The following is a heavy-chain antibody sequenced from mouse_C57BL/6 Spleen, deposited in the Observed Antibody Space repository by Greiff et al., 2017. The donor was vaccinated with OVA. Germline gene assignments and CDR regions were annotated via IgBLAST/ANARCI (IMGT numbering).Heavy chain of an antibody. CDR1: GFTFSDYG. V-gene: IGHV5-17*01. CDR2: ISSGSSTI. Sequence: EVHLVESGGGLVKPGGSLKLSCAASGFTFSDYGMHWVRQAPEKGLEWVAYISSGSSTIYYADTVKGRFTISRDNAKNPLFLQMTSLRSEDTAMYYCASYPWFAYWGQGTLVTVSA. CDR3: ASYPWFAY. J-gene: IGHJ3*01.